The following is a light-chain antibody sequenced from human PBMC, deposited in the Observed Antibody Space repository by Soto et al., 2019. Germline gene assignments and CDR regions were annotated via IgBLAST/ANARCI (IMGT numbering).Light chain of an antibody. J-gene: IGKJ4*01. V-gene: IGKV3-20*01. CDR3: QQYGSSPLT. Sequence: ELVLTQSPGTLSLSPGERATLSCRASQSVSSNLAWYQQKPGQAPRLLIYGASTRATGIPARFSGSGSGTDFTLTISRLEPEDFAVYYCQQYGSSPLTFGGGTKVDI. CDR1: QSVSSN. CDR2: GAS.